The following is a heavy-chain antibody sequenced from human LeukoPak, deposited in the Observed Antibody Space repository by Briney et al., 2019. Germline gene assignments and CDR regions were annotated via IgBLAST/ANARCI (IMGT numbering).Heavy chain of an antibody. CDR2: INPNSGGT. CDR3: AGLPRYNWNEPLDY. Sequence: APVKVSCKASGYTFTDYYMHWVRQAPGQGLEWMGWINPNSGGTKYAQKFQGRVTMTRDTSINTAYMELTRLTYDDTAVYYCAGLPRYNWNEPLDYWGQGTLVTVSS. CDR1: GYTFTDYY. J-gene: IGHJ4*02. D-gene: IGHD1-20*01. V-gene: IGHV1-2*02.